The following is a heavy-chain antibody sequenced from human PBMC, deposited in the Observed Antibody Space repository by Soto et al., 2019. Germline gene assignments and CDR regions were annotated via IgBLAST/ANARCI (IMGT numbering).Heavy chain of an antibody. V-gene: IGHV3-48*01. CDR2: ISSSSSTI. D-gene: IGHD6-6*01. Sequence: GSLRLSCAASGFTFSSYSMNWVRQAPGKGLEWVSYISSSSSTIYYADSVKGRFTISRDNAKNSLYLQMNSLRAEDTAVYYCARGQYSRTLNWFDPWGQGTLVTVSS. J-gene: IGHJ5*02. CDR1: GFTFSSYS. CDR3: ARGQYSRTLNWFDP.